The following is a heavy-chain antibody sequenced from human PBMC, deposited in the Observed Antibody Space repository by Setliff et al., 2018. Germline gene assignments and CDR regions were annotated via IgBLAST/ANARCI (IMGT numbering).Heavy chain of an antibody. D-gene: IGHD3-22*01. CDR2: ISYSSGSI. Sequence: PGGSLRLSCEASGFTFSSYSMNWFRQAPGKGLEWVAHISYSSGSISYADTAEGRFTISRDNAKNSLYLQLNSLRAEDTAVYYCARGNFYYFDRTGRGPNWFDPWGQGTLVTVSS. CDR3: ARGNFYYFDRTGRGPNWFDP. J-gene: IGHJ5*02. CDR1: GFTFSSYS. V-gene: IGHV3-21*05.